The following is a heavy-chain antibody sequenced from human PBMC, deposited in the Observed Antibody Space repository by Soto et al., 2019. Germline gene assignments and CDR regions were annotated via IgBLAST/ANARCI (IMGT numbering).Heavy chain of an antibody. CDR3: ARHADYCSGGSCYFDWFDP. Sequence: HGESLKISCKGSGYSFTSYWISWVRQMPGKGLEWMGRIDPSDSYTNYSPSFQGHVTISADKSISTAYLQWSSLKASDTAMYFCARHADYCSGGSCYFDWFDPWGQGTLVTVSS. D-gene: IGHD2-15*01. CDR1: GYSFTSYW. J-gene: IGHJ5*02. CDR2: IDPSDSYT. V-gene: IGHV5-10-1*01.